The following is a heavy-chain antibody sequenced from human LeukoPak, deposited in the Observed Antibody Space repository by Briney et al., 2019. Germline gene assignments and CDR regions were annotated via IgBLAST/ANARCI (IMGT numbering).Heavy chain of an antibody. CDR3: TTEVLWFGESAIYFDY. Sequence: GGSLRLSCAASGFTFSNAWMSWVRQAPGKGLEWVGRIKSKTDGGTTDYAAPVKGRFTISRDDSRNTLYLQMNSLKTEDTAVYYCTTEVLWFGESAIYFDYWGQGTLVTVSS. V-gene: IGHV3-15*01. D-gene: IGHD3-10*01. J-gene: IGHJ4*02. CDR2: IKSKTDGGTT. CDR1: GFTFSNAW.